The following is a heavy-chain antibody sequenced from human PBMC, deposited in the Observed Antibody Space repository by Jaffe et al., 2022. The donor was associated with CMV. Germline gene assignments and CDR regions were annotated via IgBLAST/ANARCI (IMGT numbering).Heavy chain of an antibody. D-gene: IGHD3-22*01. Sequence: QLQLQESGPGLVKPSETLSLTCTVSGGSISSSSYYWGWIRQPPGKGLEWIGSIYYSGSTYYNPSLKSRVTISVDTSKNQFSLKLSSVTAADTAVYYCARQENYYDSSGSRPPNWFDPWGQGTLVTVSS. CDR3: ARQENYYDSSGSRPPNWFDP. J-gene: IGHJ5*02. CDR1: GGSISSSSYY. CDR2: IYYSGST. V-gene: IGHV4-39*01.